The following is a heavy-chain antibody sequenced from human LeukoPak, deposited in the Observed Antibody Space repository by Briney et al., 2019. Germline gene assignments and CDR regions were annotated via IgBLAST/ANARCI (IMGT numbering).Heavy chain of an antibody. CDR2: ISSSSSYI. Sequence: PGGSLRLSCAASGFTFSSYSMNWVRQAPGKGLEWVSSISSSSSYIYYADSVKGRFTISRDNAKNSLYLQMNSLRAEDTAVYYCARDCEGPLYGDQHYFDYWGQGTLVTVSS. CDR1: GFTFSSYS. J-gene: IGHJ4*02. V-gene: IGHV3-21*01. CDR3: ARDCEGPLYGDQHYFDY. D-gene: IGHD4-17*01.